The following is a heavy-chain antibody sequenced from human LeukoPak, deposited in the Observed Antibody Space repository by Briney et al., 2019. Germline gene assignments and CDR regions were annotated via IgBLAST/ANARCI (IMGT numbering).Heavy chain of an antibody. CDR1: GFTFSSYS. J-gene: IGHJ4*02. D-gene: IGHD3-10*01. Sequence: PGGSLRLSCAASGFTFSSYSMNWVRQAPGKGLEWVSSISSSSYIYYADSVKGRFTISRDNAKNSLYLQMNSLRAEDTAVYYCAKDRLWFGEFDYWGQGTLVTVSS. V-gene: IGHV3-21*04. CDR3: AKDRLWFGEFDY. CDR2: ISSSSYI.